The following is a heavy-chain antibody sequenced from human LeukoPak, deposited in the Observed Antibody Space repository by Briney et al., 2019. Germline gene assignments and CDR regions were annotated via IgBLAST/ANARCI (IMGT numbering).Heavy chain of an antibody. V-gene: IGHV1-18*01. Sequence: ASVKVSCKASGYTFTSYGISWVRQAPGQGLEWMGWISAYNGNTNYAQKLQGRVTMTTDTSTSTAYVELRSLRSDDTAVYYCARDPDPHDYGGNGYGFYWGQGTLVTVSS. CDR2: ISAYNGNT. D-gene: IGHD4-23*01. CDR3: ARDPDPHDYGGNGYGFY. J-gene: IGHJ4*02. CDR1: GYTFTSYG.